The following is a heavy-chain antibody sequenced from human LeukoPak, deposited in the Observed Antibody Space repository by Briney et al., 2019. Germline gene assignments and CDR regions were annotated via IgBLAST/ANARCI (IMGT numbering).Heavy chain of an antibody. Sequence: SETLSLTCTVSGGSISSYYWSWIRQPPGKGLEWIGYIYYSGSTNYNPSLKSRVTISVDTSKNQFSLKLSSVTAADTAVYYCARGATYYYDSSGYSPYYFDYWGQGTLVTVSS. CDR3: ARGATYYYDSSGYSPYYFDY. CDR1: GGSISSYY. D-gene: IGHD3-22*01. V-gene: IGHV4-59*01. CDR2: IYYSGST. J-gene: IGHJ4*02.